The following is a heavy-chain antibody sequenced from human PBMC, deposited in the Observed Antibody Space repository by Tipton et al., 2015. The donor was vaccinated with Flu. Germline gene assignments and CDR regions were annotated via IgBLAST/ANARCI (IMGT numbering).Heavy chain of an antibody. CDR3: ARDHEWRNWYFDL. V-gene: IGHV4-38-2*02. CDR2: VNHSRP. Sequence: GLVKPSETLSLTCGVSGYSISSGHYWGWIRQPPGKGLEWIGEVNHSRPNPSLKSRVTISVDTSKNQFFLNLRSVTAADTAVYYCARDHEWRNWYFDLWGRGTLVTVSS. CDR1: GYSISSGHY. J-gene: IGHJ2*01. D-gene: IGHD3-3*01.